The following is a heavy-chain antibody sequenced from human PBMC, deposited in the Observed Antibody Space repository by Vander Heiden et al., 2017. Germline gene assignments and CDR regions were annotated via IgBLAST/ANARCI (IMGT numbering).Heavy chain of an antibody. CDR2: IGGSGGST. J-gene: IGHJ4*02. V-gene: IGHV3-23*01. CDR3: AKIKARPSFDY. D-gene: IGHD6-6*01. Sequence: EVQLLESGGGLVQPGGCLRLSCAASGFTFSSVAMIWVRQAPGKGLEWVSSIGGSGGSTFYADSVKGRFTISRDNSKNTLYLQMSSLRAEDTAVYYCAKIKARPSFDYWGQGTLVTVSS. CDR1: GFTFSSVA.